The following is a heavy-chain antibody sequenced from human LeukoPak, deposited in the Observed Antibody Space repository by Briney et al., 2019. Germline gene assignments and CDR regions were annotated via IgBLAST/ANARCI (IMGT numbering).Heavy chain of an antibody. J-gene: IGHJ3*02. V-gene: IGHV4-4*02. D-gene: IGHD1-26*01. Sequence: PSGTLSLTCDVSGVSISSSNRWSWVRQPPGKGLEWIGEIHHSGSTNYNPSLKSRVTMSIDKSKNQFSLKLSSVTAADTAVYYCARGSGSVINGAFDIWGQGTMVTVSS. CDR1: GVSISSSNR. CDR2: IHHSGST. CDR3: ARGSGSVINGAFDI.